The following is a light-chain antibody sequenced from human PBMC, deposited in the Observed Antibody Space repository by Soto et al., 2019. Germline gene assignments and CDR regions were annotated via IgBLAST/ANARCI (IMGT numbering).Light chain of an antibody. Sequence: DIQMTQSPSSLSASIGDRVTITCRASQGISYNLAWYQQTPGKVPKLLIYAASTLQTGVLSRFSGRGSGTDFTLTISSLQPEDVATYYCQKYDSAPFTFGPGTIVDIK. V-gene: IGKV1-27*01. CDR2: AAS. CDR1: QGISYN. CDR3: QKYDSAPFT. J-gene: IGKJ3*01.